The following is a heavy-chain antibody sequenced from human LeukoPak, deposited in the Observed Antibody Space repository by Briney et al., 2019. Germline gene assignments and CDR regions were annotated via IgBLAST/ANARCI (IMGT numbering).Heavy chain of an antibody. CDR1: GFTFSSYA. CDR2: ISGSGGST. J-gene: IGHJ4*02. Sequence: GGSLRLSCAASGFTFSSYAMSWVRQAPGKGLEWVSAISGSGGSTYYADSVKGRFTISRDNSKNTLYLQMNSLRAEDTAVYYCAKEAIHYDILTGYSDFDYWGQGTLVTVSS. CDR3: AKEAIHYDILTGYSDFDY. V-gene: IGHV3-23*01. D-gene: IGHD3-9*01.